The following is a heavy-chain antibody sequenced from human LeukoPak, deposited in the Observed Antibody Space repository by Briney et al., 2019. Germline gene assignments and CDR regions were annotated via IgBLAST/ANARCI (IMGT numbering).Heavy chain of an antibody. CDR3: AREGPTMIVLADAFDI. V-gene: IGHV1-69*04. Sequence: GASVKVSCKAFVGTFSSYTISWVRQAPGQGLEWMGRIIPILGIANYAQKFQGRVTITADKSTSTAYMELSSLRSEDTAVYYCAREGPTMIVLADAFDIWGQGTMVTVSS. CDR1: VGTFSSYT. D-gene: IGHD3-22*01. CDR2: IIPILGIA. J-gene: IGHJ3*02.